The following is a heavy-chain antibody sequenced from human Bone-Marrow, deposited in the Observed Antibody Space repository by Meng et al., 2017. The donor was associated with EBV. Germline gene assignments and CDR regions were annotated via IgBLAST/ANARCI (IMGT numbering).Heavy chain of an antibody. J-gene: IGHJ4*02. D-gene: IGHD4-17*01. V-gene: IGHV3-33*01. CDR1: GFTFSSYG. CDR2: IWYDGSNK. Sequence: QVQLVESGGGVVQPGRSLRLSCAASGFTFSSYGMHWVRQAPGKGLEWVAVIWYDGSNKYYADSVKGRFTISRDNSKNTLYLQMNSLRAEDTAVYYCARDPYIYGDYGRGDYWGQGTLVTVYS. CDR3: ARDPYIYGDYGRGDY.